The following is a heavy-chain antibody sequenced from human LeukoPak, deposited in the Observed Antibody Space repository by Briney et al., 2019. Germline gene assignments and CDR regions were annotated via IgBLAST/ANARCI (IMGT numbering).Heavy chain of an antibody. V-gene: IGHV1-69*13. Sequence: SVKVSCKASGGTFSSYAISWVRQAPGQGLEWMGGIIPIFGTTNYAQKLQGRVTITADESTSTAYMELSSLRSEDTAVYYCATKLKKDAFDIWGQGTMVTVSS. CDR3: ATKLKKDAFDI. J-gene: IGHJ3*02. D-gene: IGHD1-1*01. CDR2: IIPIFGTT. CDR1: GGTFSSYA.